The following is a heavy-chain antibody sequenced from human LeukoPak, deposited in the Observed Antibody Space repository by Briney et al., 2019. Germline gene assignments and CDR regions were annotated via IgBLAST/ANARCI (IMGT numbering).Heavy chain of an antibody. J-gene: IGHJ4*02. CDR3: AKGYYYGSGSYYNIDY. D-gene: IGHD3-10*01. CDR1: GFTFSSYS. Sequence: GGSLRLSCAASGFTFSSYSMNWVRQAPGKGLEWVSYISSSSSTIYYADSVKGRFTISRDNSKNTLYLQMNSLRAEDTAVYYCAKGYYYGSGSYYNIDYWGQGTLVTVSS. CDR2: ISSSSSTI. V-gene: IGHV3-48*01.